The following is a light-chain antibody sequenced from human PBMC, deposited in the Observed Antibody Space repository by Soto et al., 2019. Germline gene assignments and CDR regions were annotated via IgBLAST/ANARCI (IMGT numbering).Light chain of an antibody. CDR2: DAS. J-gene: IGKJ2*01. Sequence: DIQMTQSPSTLSASVGDRVTSTCRASQSISSWLAWYQQKPEKAPKLLIFDASSLDSGVPSRFSGSGSGTEFTLTISSLQPDDFATYYCQQYNSYSYTFGQGTKLEI. V-gene: IGKV1-5*01. CDR3: QQYNSYSYT. CDR1: QSISSW.